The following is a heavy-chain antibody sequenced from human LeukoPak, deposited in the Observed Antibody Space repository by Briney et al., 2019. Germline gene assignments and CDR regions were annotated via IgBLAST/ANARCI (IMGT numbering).Heavy chain of an antibody. CDR2: LYPGDSDT. V-gene: IGHV5-51*01. Sequence: GESLKISCKGSGYSFSSYWICWVRQMPGKGLESMAILYPGDSDTRYSPSFQGQVTISADKSISTAYLQWSSLKASDTAMYYCARLVGFGYYYYYMDVWGKGTTVTVSS. CDR1: GYSFSSYW. J-gene: IGHJ6*03. CDR3: ARLVGFGYYYYYMDV. D-gene: IGHD1-26*01.